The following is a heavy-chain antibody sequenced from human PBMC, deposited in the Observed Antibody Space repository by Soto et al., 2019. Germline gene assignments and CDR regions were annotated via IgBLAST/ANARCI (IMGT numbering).Heavy chain of an antibody. D-gene: IGHD4-4*01. CDR1: GYTFISSG. CDR3: ARLQGSAVRSSFDF. J-gene: IGHJ4*02. CDR2: ISAYNGNT. Sequence: GASVKVSCKASGYTFISSGITWVRQAPGQGLEWMGWISAYNGNTNYAQKLQGRVTMTTDSSTCTAYMDLRSLRSDDTAVYYCARLQGSAVRSSFDFLYQGTVVTVS. V-gene: IGHV1-18*01.